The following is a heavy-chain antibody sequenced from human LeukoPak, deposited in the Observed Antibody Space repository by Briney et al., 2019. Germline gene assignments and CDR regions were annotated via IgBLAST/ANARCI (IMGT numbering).Heavy chain of an antibody. D-gene: IGHD1-26*01. CDR3: ARDDPSGSYRFDS. CDR2: ISYEGSNK. V-gene: IGHV3-30-3*01. Sequence: VGSLRLSCAASGFTFSSYAIHWVRQAPGTGLEWVALISYEGSNKYYADSVKGRSTISRDNSKNTVYLQMNSLRTEDTAVYYCARDDPSGSYRFDSWGQGTLVTVSS. J-gene: IGHJ4*02. CDR1: GFTFSSYA.